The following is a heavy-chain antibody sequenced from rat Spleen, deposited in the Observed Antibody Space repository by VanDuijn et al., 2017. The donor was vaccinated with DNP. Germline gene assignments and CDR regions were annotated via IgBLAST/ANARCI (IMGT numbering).Heavy chain of an antibody. D-gene: IGHD1-2*01. CDR1: GFTFSDYY. Sequence: EVQLVESGGGLVQPGRSLKLSCTTSGFTFSDYYMAWVRQAPTKGLEWVTSISPSGGSTYYGDSVKGRFTVSRDDSTSTLYLQMDSLRSEDTATYYCARHRAIAAIWDYWGQGVMVTVSS. CDR3: ARHRAIAAIWDY. J-gene: IGHJ2*01. CDR2: ISPSGGST. V-gene: IGHV5-25*01.